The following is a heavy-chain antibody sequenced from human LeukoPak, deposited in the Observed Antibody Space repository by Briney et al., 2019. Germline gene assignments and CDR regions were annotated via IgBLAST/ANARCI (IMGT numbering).Heavy chain of an antibody. CDR3: AKGAGYSSGWYLWFDP. Sequence: SETLSLTCTVSGGSISIYNWNWIRQPAGKGLEWIGRVHTTGNTNYNPSLKSRVTTSVDTSKNQFSLNLSSVTAADTAVYYCAKGAGYSSGWYLWFDPWGQGTLVTVSS. D-gene: IGHD6-19*01. CDR1: GGSISIYN. J-gene: IGHJ5*02. V-gene: IGHV4-4*07. CDR2: VHTTGNT.